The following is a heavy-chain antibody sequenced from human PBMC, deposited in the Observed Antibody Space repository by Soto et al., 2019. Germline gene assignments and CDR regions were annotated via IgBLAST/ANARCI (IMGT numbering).Heavy chain of an antibody. CDR1: GFSFRQYA. D-gene: IGHD6-13*01. J-gene: IGHJ5*02. V-gene: IGHV3-23*01. Sequence: EVQLLEPGGGFVQPGGSLRLSCTASGFSFRQYAMVWVRQAPGKGLEWVSAITATGTHYADSVKGRFTISRDSSKSTLYLDINNLRVEDTAVYYCAKGMVPDQWGQGTLITVSS. CDR3: AKGMVPDQ. CDR2: ITATGT.